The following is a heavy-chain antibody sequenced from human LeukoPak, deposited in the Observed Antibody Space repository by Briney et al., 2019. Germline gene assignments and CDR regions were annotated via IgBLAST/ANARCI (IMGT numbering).Heavy chain of an antibody. V-gene: IGHV4-34*01. CDR3: ACDSSSFDL. J-gene: IGHJ2*01. CDR2: INHSGST. D-gene: IGHD6-13*01. CDR1: GGSFSGYY. Sequence: PSETLSLTCAVYGGSFSGYYRSWIRQPPGKGLEWIGEINHSGSTNYNPSLKSRVTISVDTSKNQFSLKLSSVTAADTAVYYCACDSSSFDLWGRGTLVTVSS.